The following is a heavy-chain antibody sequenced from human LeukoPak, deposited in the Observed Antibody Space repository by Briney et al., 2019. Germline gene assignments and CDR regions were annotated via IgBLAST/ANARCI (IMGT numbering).Heavy chain of an antibody. J-gene: IGHJ4*02. CDR1: GFTFSSYG. CDR3: AKSYLRYFDWVIDY. Sequence: GGSLRLSCAASGFTFSSYGMHWVRQAPGKGLEWVAVISYDGSNKYYADSVKGRFTISRDNSKNTLYLQMNSLRAEDTAVYYCAKSYLRYFDWVIDYWGQGTLVTVSS. V-gene: IGHV3-30*18. D-gene: IGHD3-9*01. CDR2: ISYDGSNK.